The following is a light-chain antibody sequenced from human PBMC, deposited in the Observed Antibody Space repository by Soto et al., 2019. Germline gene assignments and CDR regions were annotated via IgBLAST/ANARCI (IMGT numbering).Light chain of an antibody. CDR3: CSYAGSRTFV. CDR1: SSDVGSYNL. CDR2: EAT. Sequence: QSALTQPASVSGSPGQSITISCTGTSSDVGSYNLVSWYQQHPGKAPRLIIYEATKRPSGISHRFSGSKSDNTASLTISGLRAEDEAHYHCCSYAGSRTFVFGGGTKLTVL. V-gene: IGLV2-23*01. J-gene: IGLJ3*02.